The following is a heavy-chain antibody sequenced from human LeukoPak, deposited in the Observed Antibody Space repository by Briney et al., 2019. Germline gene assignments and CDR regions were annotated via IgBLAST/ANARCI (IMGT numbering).Heavy chain of an antibody. CDR2: ISYDGSNK. Sequence: GGSLRLSCAASGFTFSRYGMHWVRQVPGKGLGWVALISYDGSNKYYADSVKGRFTISRDNSKNTLYLQMNSLRAEDTAVYYCAKDRRPMITFGGVIADWGQGTLVTVSS. CDR1: GFTFSRYG. J-gene: IGHJ4*02. CDR3: AKDRRPMITFGGVIAD. D-gene: IGHD3-16*02. V-gene: IGHV3-30*18.